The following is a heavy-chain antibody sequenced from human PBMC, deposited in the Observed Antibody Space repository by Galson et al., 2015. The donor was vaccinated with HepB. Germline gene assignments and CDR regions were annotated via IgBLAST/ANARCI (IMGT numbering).Heavy chain of an antibody. J-gene: IGHJ6*02. Sequence: SLRLSCAASGFTFSSYGMHWVRQAPGKGLEWVAFIRYDGSNKYYADSVKGRFTISRDNSKNTLYLQMNSLRAEDTAVYYCAKDGRFRGGVGYYGMDVWGQGTTVTVSS. CDR2: IRYDGSNK. D-gene: IGHD1-26*01. CDR1: GFTFSSYG. V-gene: IGHV3-30*02. CDR3: AKDGRFRGGVGYYGMDV.